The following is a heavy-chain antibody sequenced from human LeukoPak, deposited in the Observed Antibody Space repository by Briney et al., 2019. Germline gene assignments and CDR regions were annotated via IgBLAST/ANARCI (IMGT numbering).Heavy chain of an antibody. D-gene: IGHD1-26*01. Sequence: GGSLRLSCAASGFTFSSYAMHWVRQAPGKGLEWVANIKQDGYEKYYVDSVKGRFTISRGNAKNSLYLQMNSLRADDTAIYYCARDKIVGPTTLDYWGQGTLVTVSS. J-gene: IGHJ4*02. V-gene: IGHV3-7*01. CDR3: ARDKIVGPTTLDY. CDR2: IKQDGYEK. CDR1: GFTFSSYA.